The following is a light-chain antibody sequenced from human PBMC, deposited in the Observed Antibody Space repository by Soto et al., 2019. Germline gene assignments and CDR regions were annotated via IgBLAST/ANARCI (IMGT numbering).Light chain of an antibody. Sequence: EMVMTQSPATLSVSPGERATLSCRASQSVSSNLAWYQQKPGQAPRLLIYGASSRATGIPDRFSGCGSGTDFTLTISRLEPEDFAVYYCQQYGSSVWTFGQGTKVDIK. J-gene: IGKJ1*01. CDR2: GAS. CDR1: QSVSSN. V-gene: IGKV3-20*01. CDR3: QQYGSSVWT.